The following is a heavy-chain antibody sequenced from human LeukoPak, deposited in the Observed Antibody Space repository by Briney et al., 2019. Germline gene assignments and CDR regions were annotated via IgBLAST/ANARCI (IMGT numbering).Heavy chain of an antibody. J-gene: IGHJ6*02. CDR3: ARGRRVGWLQLGTNYYYYGMDV. CDR2: INHSGST. V-gene: IGHV4-34*01. Sequence: SETLSLTCAVYGGSFSGYYWSWIRQPPGKGLEWIGEINHSGSTNYNPSLKSRVTISVDTSKNQFFLKLSSVTAADTAVYYCARGRRVGWLQLGTNYYYYGMDVWGQGTTVTVSS. CDR1: GGSFSGYY. D-gene: IGHD5-24*01.